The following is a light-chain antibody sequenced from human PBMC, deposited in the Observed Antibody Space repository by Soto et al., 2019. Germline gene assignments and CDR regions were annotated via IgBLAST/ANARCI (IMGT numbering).Light chain of an antibody. Sequence: DIVMTQSPDSLAVSLGERATINCKSSQSVLYSSNNKNYLAWYQQKPGQPPKLLIYWASTRESGVPDRFSGSGSGTYFTLTISSLQAADVAVYYCQQYYSTPLTFGGGAKVDIK. V-gene: IGKV4-1*01. J-gene: IGKJ4*01. CDR3: QQYYSTPLT. CDR1: QSVLYSSNNKNY. CDR2: WAS.